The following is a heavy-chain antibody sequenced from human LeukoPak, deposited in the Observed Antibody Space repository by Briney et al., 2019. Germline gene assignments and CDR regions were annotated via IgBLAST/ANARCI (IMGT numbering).Heavy chain of an antibody. J-gene: IGHJ4*02. V-gene: IGHV1-2*04. Sequence: GASVKLSCKASGYSFSDSYMNWVRQAPGQGLEWMGWINPHSGTTKYARKFQGWVTITRDKSISTVYMEVSSLTSDDPAVYFCARDHYYGSGTGLADFWGQGTLVIVSS. D-gene: IGHD3-10*01. CDR3: ARDHYYGSGTGLADF. CDR1: GYSFSDSY. CDR2: INPHSGTT.